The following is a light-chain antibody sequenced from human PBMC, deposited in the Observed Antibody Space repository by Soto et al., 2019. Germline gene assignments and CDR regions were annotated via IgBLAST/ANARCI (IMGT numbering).Light chain of an antibody. V-gene: IGKV3-15*01. CDR3: QQYNDWPRT. Sequence: EVVLPPSPSTLSLTPGERATLSCRASQSVGINVAWYQQKPGQAPRLLIYGASTRATGSPDRFSASGSATEFTLTISSLLSEDFAVYYCQQYNDWPRTFGQGTKV. CDR1: QSVGIN. CDR2: GAS. J-gene: IGKJ1*01.